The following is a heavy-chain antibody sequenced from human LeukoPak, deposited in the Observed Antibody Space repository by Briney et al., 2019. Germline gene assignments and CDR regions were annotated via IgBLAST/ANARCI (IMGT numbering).Heavy chain of an antibody. CDR2: ISSSGGNK. J-gene: IGHJ4*02. V-gene: IGHV3-48*03. D-gene: IGHD3-10*02. CDR3: ANSVRGVIVRGFDH. Sequence: GGSLRLSCAASGFTFSSYEMNWVRQAPGKGLEWVSYISSSGGNKYYADSVKGRFTISRDNAKNSLYLQMNSLRAEDTAVYYCANSVRGVIVRGFDHWGQGTLVTVSS. CDR1: GFTFSSYE.